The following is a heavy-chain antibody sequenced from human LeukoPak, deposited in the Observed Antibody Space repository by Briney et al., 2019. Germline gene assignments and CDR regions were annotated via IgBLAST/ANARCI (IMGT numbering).Heavy chain of an antibody. V-gene: IGHV5-51*01. J-gene: IGHJ5*02. CDR2: IYPGDSDT. CDR3: ARHRRYCSGGSCTINWFDP. CDR1: GYSFTSYW. D-gene: IGHD2-15*01. Sequence: GESLKISCKGSGYSFTSYWIAWVRQMPGKGLEWMGIIYPGDSDTRYSPSFQGQVTISADKSISTAYLQWSSLKASDTAMYYCARHRRYCSGGSCTINWFDPWGQGTLVTVSS.